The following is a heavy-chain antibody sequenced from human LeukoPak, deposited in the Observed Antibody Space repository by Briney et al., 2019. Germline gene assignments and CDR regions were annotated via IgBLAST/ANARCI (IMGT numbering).Heavy chain of an antibody. Sequence: SETLSLTCAVSGYSISSGYYWGRIRQPPGKGLEWSGSIYHSGSTYYNPSLKSRVTISVDTSKNQFSLKLSAVTATDTAVYYCASGYDSYYFDSWGQGTLVTVSS. CDR1: GYSISSGYY. V-gene: IGHV4-38-2*01. CDR3: ASGYDSYYFDS. D-gene: IGHD5-18*01. CDR2: IYHSGST. J-gene: IGHJ4*02.